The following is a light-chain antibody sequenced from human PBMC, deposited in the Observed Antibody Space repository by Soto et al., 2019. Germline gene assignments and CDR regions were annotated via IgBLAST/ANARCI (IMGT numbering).Light chain of an antibody. CDR1: SSDVGGYNY. CDR2: DVS. Sequence: QSALTQPASVSGSPGQSIAISCTRTSSDVGGYNYVSWYQQHPGKTPNLMIYDVSNRPSGVSNRCSGSKSGNTASLTISGLQAEDEADYYCSSYTSSSTWVFGGGTKLTVL. J-gene: IGLJ3*02. V-gene: IGLV2-14*01. CDR3: SSYTSSSTWV.